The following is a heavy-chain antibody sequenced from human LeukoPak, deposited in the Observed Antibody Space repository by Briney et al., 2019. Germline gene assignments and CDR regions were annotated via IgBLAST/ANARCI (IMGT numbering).Heavy chain of an antibody. D-gene: IGHD2-2*01. Sequence: SETLSLTCAAHGGSFSDYYWSWIRQPPGKGLEWIGEINHSGSTNYNPSLKSRVTISVDTSKNQFSLKLSSVTAADTAVYYCARGRGLGYCSSTSCPSGGLSYWGQGTLVTVSS. J-gene: IGHJ4*02. V-gene: IGHV4-34*01. CDR2: INHSGST. CDR1: GGSFSDYY. CDR3: ARGRGLGYCSSTSCPSGGLSY.